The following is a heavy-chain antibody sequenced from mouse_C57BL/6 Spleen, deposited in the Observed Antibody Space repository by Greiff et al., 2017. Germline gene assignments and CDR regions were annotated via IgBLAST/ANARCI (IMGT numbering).Heavy chain of an antibody. V-gene: IGHV5-17*01. J-gene: IGHJ3*01. CDR2: ISTASSTI. CDR3: ARATYDGAWFAD. CDR1: GFTFSDYG. Sequence: EVKLVEPGGGLVKPGGSLKLSCAASGFTFSDYGMHWVRQAPEQGLEWVAYISTASSTIYYADTVKGRFPFSRENARNTLLLRSSSLTSEDTAMYYCARATYDGAWFADRGQGSVVTVSA. D-gene: IGHD2-12*01.